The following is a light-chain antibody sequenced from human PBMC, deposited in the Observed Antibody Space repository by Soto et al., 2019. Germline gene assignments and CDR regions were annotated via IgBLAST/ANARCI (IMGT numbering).Light chain of an antibody. Sequence: EIVLTQSPATLSLSPGERATLSCRASLSVSCYLAWYQQKPGQAPMLLIYDASNRATVIPPRVSGSGSGTDFTLTISSLEREDFAGYYCHQRSNWPPDASGPGTKVDSK. CDR3: HQRSNWPPDA. CDR1: LSVSCY. V-gene: IGKV3-11*01. CDR2: DAS. J-gene: IGKJ3*01.